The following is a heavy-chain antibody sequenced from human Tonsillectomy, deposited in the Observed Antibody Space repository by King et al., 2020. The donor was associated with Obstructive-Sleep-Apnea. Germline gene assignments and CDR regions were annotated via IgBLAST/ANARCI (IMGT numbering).Heavy chain of an antibody. V-gene: IGHV5-10-1*03. D-gene: IGHD6-19*01. Sequence: VQLVESGPVMKRPGVSLRISCKGSGYTLTESFITWVRQTPGKGLECVGQIDPRDSYTEYSPSFQGRVTVSFDNSITTAYLQWSSLKASDTAIYYCARFSVDGVHWGQGTLVTVSS. CDR1: GYTLTESF. CDR2: IDPRDSYT. CDR3: ARFSVDGVH. J-gene: IGHJ1*01.